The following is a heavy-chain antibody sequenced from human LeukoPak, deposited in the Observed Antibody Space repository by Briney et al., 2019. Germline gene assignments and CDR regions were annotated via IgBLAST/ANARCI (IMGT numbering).Heavy chain of an antibody. V-gene: IGHV3-21*01. D-gene: IGHD2-15*01. CDR1: GFTFSSYS. CDR3: ARVCSGGSCTDAFDI. J-gene: IGHJ3*02. Sequence: VGSLRLSCAASGFTFSSYSMNWVRQAPGKGLEWVSSISSSSSYIYYADSVKGRFTISRDNAKNSLYLQMNSLRAEDTAVYYCARVCSGGSCTDAFDIWGQGTMVTVSS. CDR2: ISSSSSYI.